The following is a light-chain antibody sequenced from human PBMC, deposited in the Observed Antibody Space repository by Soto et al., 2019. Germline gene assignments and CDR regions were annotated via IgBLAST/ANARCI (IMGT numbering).Light chain of an antibody. CDR2: WAS. V-gene: IGKV4-1*01. CDR3: QQYYSTPVT. J-gene: IGKJ3*01. CDR1: QSVLYSSNNKNY. Sequence: DIVMTLSPDSLAVSLGERATINCKSSQSVLYSSNNKNYLAWYQQKPGQPPKLLIYWASTRESGVPDRFSGSGSGTDFTLTISSLQAEDVAVYYCQQYYSTPVTFGPGTKVDTK.